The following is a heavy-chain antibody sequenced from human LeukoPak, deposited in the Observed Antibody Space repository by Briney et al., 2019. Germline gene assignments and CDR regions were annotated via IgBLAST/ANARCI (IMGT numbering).Heavy chain of an antibody. CDR3: AKRGGSPFQYSNWFDP. J-gene: IGHJ5*02. V-gene: IGHV5-51*01. Sequence: PGASLHISCQASGYTFSDSWIGWVRPAPGKGLQWMGIIYPADSDTKYNPSFQGRVTMSADKSTRTAYLHWSSLDVSDSAIYYCAKRGGSPFQYSNWFDPWGQGTLVTVSS. CDR2: IYPADSDT. D-gene: IGHD2/OR15-2a*01. CDR1: GYTFSDSW.